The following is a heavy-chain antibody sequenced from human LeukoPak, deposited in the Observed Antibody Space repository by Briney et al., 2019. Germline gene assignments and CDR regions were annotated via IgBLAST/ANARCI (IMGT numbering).Heavy chain of an antibody. J-gene: IGHJ4*02. Sequence: GSLRLSCAASGFTFSDHYMDWVRQAPGKGLEWVGRTRNKANSYTTEYAASVKGRFTISRDDSKNSLYLQMNSLKTEDTAVYYCARDKGRYYFDYWGQGTLVTVSS. CDR2: TRNKANSYTT. CDR1: GFTFSDHY. V-gene: IGHV3-72*01. CDR3: ARDKGRYYFDY.